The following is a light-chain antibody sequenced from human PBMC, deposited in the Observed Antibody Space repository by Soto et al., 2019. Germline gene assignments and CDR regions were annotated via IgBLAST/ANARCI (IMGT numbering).Light chain of an antibody. CDR1: QSIRSH. Sequence: DIQMTQSPSSLSAFVGDRVTITCRASQSIRSHLNWYQQKPGKAPKLLIYGASNLQSGVPSRFSGSGSGTDFTLTISSLQPEDFATYYCHHSYDTPWTFGQGTKVEIK. V-gene: IGKV1-39*01. CDR2: GAS. CDR3: HHSYDTPWT. J-gene: IGKJ1*01.